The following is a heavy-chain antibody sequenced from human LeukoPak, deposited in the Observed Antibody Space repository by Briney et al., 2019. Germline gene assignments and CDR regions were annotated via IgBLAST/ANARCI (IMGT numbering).Heavy chain of an antibody. Sequence: GASVKVSCKASGYTFTGYYMHWVRQAPGQGLEWMGWINPNSGSTHHAQKFQGRVTMTRDTSISTAYMELSRLRSDDTAVYYCARNPAGTDYYYYMDVWGKGTTVTVSS. CDR1: GYTFTGYY. CDR2: INPNSGST. D-gene: IGHD6-13*01. V-gene: IGHV1-2*02. CDR3: ARNPAGTDYYYYMDV. J-gene: IGHJ6*03.